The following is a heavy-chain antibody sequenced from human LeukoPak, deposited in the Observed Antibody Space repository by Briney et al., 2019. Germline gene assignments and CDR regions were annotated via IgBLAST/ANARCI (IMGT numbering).Heavy chain of an antibody. CDR3: ASYDSSGYYYGA. CDR1: GYTFTSYD. J-gene: IGHJ5*02. D-gene: IGHD3-22*01. Sequence: ASVTVSCKASGYTFTSYDINWVRQATGQGLEWMGWMNPNSGNTGYPQKFQGRVTLTRNTSISTAYMELSSLRSEDTAVYYCASYDSSGYYYGAWGQGTLVTVSS. CDR2: MNPNSGNT. V-gene: IGHV1-8*01.